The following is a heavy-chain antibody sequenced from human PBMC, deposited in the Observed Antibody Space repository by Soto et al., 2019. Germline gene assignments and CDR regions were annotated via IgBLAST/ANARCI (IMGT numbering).Heavy chain of an antibody. D-gene: IGHD6-6*01. Sequence: ESGGGLVEPGGYLRISCAASGFTFSDYDMSWIRQSPGTGLEWVSFVSSSGTTMYFADSVKGRFTISRDNAKNSLYLQMNSRRAEDTAVYYCARMGPRAARPSYWGQGTLVTVSS. V-gene: IGHV3-11*01. J-gene: IGHJ4*02. CDR2: VSSSGTTM. CDR3: ARMGPRAARPSY. CDR1: GFTFSDYD.